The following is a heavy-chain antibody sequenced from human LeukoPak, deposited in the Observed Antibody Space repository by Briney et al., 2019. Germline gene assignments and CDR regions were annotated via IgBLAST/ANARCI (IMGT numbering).Heavy chain of an antibody. CDR1: GFTFSSYV. D-gene: IGHD3-3*01. Sequence: PGGSLRLSCAASGFTFSSYVVSWVRQAPGKGLEWVSGISGSGGSTYYADSVKGRFTISRDNAKNSLYLQMDSLRAEDTAVYYCAREYYDFWSGYPLDYWGQGTLVTVSS. J-gene: IGHJ4*02. V-gene: IGHV3-23*01. CDR2: ISGSGGST. CDR3: AREYYDFWSGYPLDY.